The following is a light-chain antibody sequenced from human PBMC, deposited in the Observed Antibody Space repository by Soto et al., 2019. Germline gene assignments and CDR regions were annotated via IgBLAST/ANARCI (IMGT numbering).Light chain of an antibody. V-gene: IGKV3-15*01. Sequence: EIVMTQSPASLSASPGERITLSCKASQSIANNLAWHQQKPGQAPRLLTHGASNRATGIPARFSGAGSGTEFTLTISSLQSEDFGVYYCQQYNKWPQTFGQGTRLEIK. J-gene: IGKJ5*01. CDR3: QQYNKWPQT. CDR1: QSIANN. CDR2: GAS.